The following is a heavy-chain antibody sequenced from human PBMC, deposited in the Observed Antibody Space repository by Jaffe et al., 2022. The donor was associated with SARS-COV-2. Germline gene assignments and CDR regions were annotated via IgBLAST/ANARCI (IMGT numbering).Heavy chain of an antibody. V-gene: IGHV3-48*02. Sequence: EVQLVESGGGLVQPGGSLRLSCAASGFTFSSYSMNWVRQAPGKGLEWVSYISSSSSTIYYADSVKGRFTISRDNAKNSLYLQMNSLRDEDTAVYYCAREYDFWSGGGSDYWGQGTLVTVSS. D-gene: IGHD3-3*01. CDR2: ISSSSSTI. CDR3: AREYDFWSGGGSDY. CDR1: GFTFSSYS. J-gene: IGHJ4*02.